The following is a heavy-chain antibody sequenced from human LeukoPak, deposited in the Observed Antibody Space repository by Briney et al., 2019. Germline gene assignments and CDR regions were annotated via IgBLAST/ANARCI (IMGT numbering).Heavy chain of an antibody. CDR2: IYSDDST. CDR1: GLTVSGNY. CDR3: ARGGGAFCGGDCHRTFDY. J-gene: IGHJ4*02. Sequence: GGSLRLSCAPSGLTVSGNYMSWVRQAPGKGLEWVSVIYSDDSTYYADSVKGRFTISRDSSKNTLYLQMNSLRAEDTAIYYCARGGGAFCGGDCHRTFDYWGQGTLVTVS. D-gene: IGHD2-21*02. V-gene: IGHV3-53*01.